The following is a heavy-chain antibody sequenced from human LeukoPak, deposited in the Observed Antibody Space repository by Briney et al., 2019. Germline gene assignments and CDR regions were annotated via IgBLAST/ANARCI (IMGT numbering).Heavy chain of an antibody. CDR2: IYYSGST. CDR3: ASRIPDCSGGSCYSTFWDY. D-gene: IGHD2-15*01. CDR1: GGSISSSSYY. Sequence: SETLSLTCTVSGGSISSSSYYWGWIRQPPGKGLEWIGSIYYSGSTYYNPSLKSRVTISVDTSKNQFSLKLGSVTAADTAVYYCASRIPDCSGGSCYSTFWDYWGQGTLVTVSS. V-gene: IGHV4-39*01. J-gene: IGHJ4*02.